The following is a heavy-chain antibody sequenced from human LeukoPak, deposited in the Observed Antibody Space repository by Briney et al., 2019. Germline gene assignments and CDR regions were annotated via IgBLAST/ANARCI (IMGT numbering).Heavy chain of an antibody. CDR2: INQDGSEK. J-gene: IGHJ5*02. D-gene: IGHD2-2*01. Sequence: GGSLRLSCAVSGFPFSTFWMSWVRQAPGKGLEWVANINQDGSEKYYVDSVRGRFAISRDNAKNSLYLQMNSLRAEDTAVYYCARVYCSSTSCYGPWFDPWGQGTLVTVSS. CDR1: GFPFSTFW. CDR3: ARVYCSSTSCYGPWFDP. V-gene: IGHV3-7*01.